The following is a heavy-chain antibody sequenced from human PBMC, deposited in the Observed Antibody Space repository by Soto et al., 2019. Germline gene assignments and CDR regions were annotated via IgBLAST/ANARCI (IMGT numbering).Heavy chain of an antibody. J-gene: IGHJ4*02. CDR3: AREGGYSHGRYFDY. V-gene: IGHV4-59*01. D-gene: IGHD5-18*01. CDR1: GGSISSYY. Sequence: SETLSLTCTVSGGSISSYYWSWIRQPPGKGLEWIGYIYYSGSTNYNPSLKSRVTISVDTPKNQFSLKLSSVTAADTAVYYCAREGGYSHGRYFDYWGQGTLVTVSS. CDR2: IYYSGST.